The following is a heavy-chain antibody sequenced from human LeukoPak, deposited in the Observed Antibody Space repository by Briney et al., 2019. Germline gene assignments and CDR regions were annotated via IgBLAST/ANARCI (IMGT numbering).Heavy chain of an antibody. CDR3: AMDLQGDAFDI. J-gene: IGHJ3*02. CDR1: GFTFGSYA. D-gene: IGHD2-2*03. CDR2: ISYDGSNK. Sequence: GGSLRLSCAASGFTFGSYAMHWVRQAPGKGLEWVAVISYDGSNKYYADSVKGRFTISRDNSKNTLYLQMNSLRAEDTAVYYCAMDLQGDAFDIWGQGTMVTVSS. V-gene: IGHV3-30*04.